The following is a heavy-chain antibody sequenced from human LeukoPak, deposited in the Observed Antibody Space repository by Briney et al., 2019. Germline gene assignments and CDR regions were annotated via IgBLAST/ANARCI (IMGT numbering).Heavy chain of an antibody. CDR3: AKDLNWPRSEY. V-gene: IGHV3-23*01. Sequence: GVSLRLSCAASGFTFSTTAKTWVRQAPGKGLEWVSGISNSGGSTDYADSVKGRFTISRDNSKNTLSLQMNSLRAEDTAVYYCAKDLNWPRSEYWGQGTLVTVSS. CDR1: GFTFSTTA. CDR2: ISNSGGST. J-gene: IGHJ4*02. D-gene: IGHD1-20*01.